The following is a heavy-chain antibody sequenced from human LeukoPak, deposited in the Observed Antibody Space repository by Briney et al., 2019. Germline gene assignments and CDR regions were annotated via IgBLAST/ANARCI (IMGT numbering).Heavy chain of an antibody. D-gene: IGHD3-9*01. CDR2: IYHSGST. Sequence: SETLSLTCAVSGYSISSGYYWGWIRQPPGKGLEWIGSIYHSGSTYYNPSLKSRVTISVDTSKNQFSLKLSSVTAADTAVYYCAGGGYFAWPNTFENWGQEALVTVSS. CDR1: GYSISSGYY. J-gene: IGHJ4*02. CDR3: AGGGYFAWPNTFEN. V-gene: IGHV4-38-2*01.